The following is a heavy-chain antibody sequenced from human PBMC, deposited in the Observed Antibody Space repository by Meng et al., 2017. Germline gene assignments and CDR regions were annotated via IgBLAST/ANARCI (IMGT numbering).Heavy chain of an antibody. Sequence: SETLSLTCAVYGGSFSGYYWSWIRQPPGKGLEWIGEINHSGSTNYNPSLKSRVTISVDTSKNQFSLKLSSVTAADTAVYYCARGSITMVRGVIIIPFDYWGHG. CDR2: INHSGST. D-gene: IGHD3-10*01. V-gene: IGHV4-34*01. CDR1: GGSFSGYY. J-gene: IGHJ4*01. CDR3: ARGSITMVRGVIIIPFDY.